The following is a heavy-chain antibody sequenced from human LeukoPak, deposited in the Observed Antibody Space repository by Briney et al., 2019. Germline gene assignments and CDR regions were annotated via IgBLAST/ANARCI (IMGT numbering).Heavy chain of an antibody. CDR1: GFTFSSYA. J-gene: IGHJ4*02. V-gene: IGHV3-49*04. CDR2: IRSKAYGGTT. D-gene: IGHD4-23*01. Sequence: GGSLRLSCAASGFTFSSYAMSWVRQAPGKGLEWVGFIRSKAYGGTTEYAASVKGRFTISRDDSKSIAYLQMNSLKTEDTAVYYCTRAKRDYGGNSPLGYWGQGTLVTVSS. CDR3: TRAKRDYGGNSPLGY.